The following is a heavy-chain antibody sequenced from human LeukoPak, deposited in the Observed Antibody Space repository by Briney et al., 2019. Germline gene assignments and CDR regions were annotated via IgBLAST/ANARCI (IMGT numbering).Heavy chain of an antibody. J-gene: IGHJ6*02. CDR3: ARDHSENSYDFSSGLDYYGMDV. D-gene: IGHD3-3*01. CDR2: IIPIFGTA. V-gene: IGHV1-69*13. Sequence: ASVKVSCKASGGTFSSYAISWVRQAPGQGLEWMGGIIPIFGTANYAQKFQGRVTITADESTSTAYMELSSLRSEDTAVYYCARDHSENSYDFSSGLDYYGMDVWGQGTTVTVSS. CDR1: GGTFSSYA.